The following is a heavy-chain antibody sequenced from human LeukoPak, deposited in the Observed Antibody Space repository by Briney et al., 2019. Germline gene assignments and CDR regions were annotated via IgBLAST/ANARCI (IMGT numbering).Heavy chain of an antibody. CDR3: ARDLRYFDWLPHYYGMDV. Sequence: ASVKVSCKASGYTFTSYGISWVRQAPGQGLEWMGWISAYNGNTNYAQKLQGRVTMTTDTSTGTAYMELRSLRSDDTAVYYCARDLRYFDWLPHYYGMDVWGQGTTVTVSS. D-gene: IGHD3-9*01. J-gene: IGHJ6*02. CDR2: ISAYNGNT. CDR1: GYTFTSYG. V-gene: IGHV1-18*01.